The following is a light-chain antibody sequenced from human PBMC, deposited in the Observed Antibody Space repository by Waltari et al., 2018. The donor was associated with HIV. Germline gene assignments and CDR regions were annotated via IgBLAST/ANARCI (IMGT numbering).Light chain of an antibody. Sequence: QSALTQPRSVSGSPGQSVPISCTGTRSDVGGYIYVSCYQQHPGKAPKLLIHDVSTRPSGVPDRFSGSKSGNTASLTISGLQAEDEADYYCCAYTGAYTSGVFGAGTQLTVL. V-gene: IGLV2-11*01. CDR3: CAYTGAYTSGV. J-gene: IGLJ3*02. CDR2: DVS. CDR1: RSDVGGYIY.